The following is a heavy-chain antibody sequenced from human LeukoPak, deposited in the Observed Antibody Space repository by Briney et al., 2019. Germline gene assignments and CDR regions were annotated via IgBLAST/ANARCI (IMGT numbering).Heavy chain of an antibody. CDR3: ATLRGDYYGSGSYYKNDY. V-gene: IGHV1-24*01. D-gene: IGHD3-10*01. Sequence: GASVKVSCKVSGYTLTELSMHWVRQAPGKGLEWMGGFDPEDGEAIYAQKFQGRVTMTEDTSTDTAYMELSSLRSEDTAVYYCATLRGDYYGSGSYYKNDYWGQGTLVTVSS. CDR2: FDPEDGEA. CDR1: GYTLTELS. J-gene: IGHJ4*02.